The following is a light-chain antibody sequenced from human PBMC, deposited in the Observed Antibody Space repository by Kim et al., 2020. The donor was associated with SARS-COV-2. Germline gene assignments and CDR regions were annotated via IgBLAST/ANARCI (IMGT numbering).Light chain of an antibody. J-gene: IGKJ2*01. CDR2: GAS. CDR3: QQYNNWPYT. CDR1: QSISSN. Sequence: SVSPEERATLSCRASQSISSNLAWYQQKPSQAPRLLIYGASTRATGIPARFSGSGSGTEFTLTISSLQSEDFAVYYCQQYNNWPYTFGQGTKLEI. V-gene: IGKV3-15*01.